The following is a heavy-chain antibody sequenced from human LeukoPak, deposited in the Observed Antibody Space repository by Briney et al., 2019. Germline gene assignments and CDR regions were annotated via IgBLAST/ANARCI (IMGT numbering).Heavy chain of an antibody. Sequence: GGSLRLSCAASGFTFSSYAMSWVRQAPGKGLEWVAVISYSGSNKYYADSVKGRFTISRDNTKNTLYLQMNILRAEDTAVDYWAGGWYYYDSIVASDYWGQGTLVTVSS. J-gene: IGHJ4*02. CDR2: ISYSGSNK. D-gene: IGHD3-22*01. CDR3: AGGWYYYDSIVASDY. CDR1: GFTFSSYA. V-gene: IGHV3-30*01.